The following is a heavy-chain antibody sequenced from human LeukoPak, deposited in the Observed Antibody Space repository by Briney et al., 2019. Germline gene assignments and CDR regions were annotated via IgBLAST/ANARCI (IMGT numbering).Heavy chain of an antibody. V-gene: IGHV3-23*01. CDR1: GFTFNNYA. J-gene: IGHJ6*02. D-gene: IGHD1-14*01. Sequence: GGSLRLSCAASGFTFNNYAMDWVRQAPGKGLEWVSVISGSGGTTYYADSVKGRFTISRDSSKNTLYLQMNSLRAEDTAVYYCAKVSGGGLYYDGMDVWGQGTTVTVSS. CDR3: AKVSGGGLYYDGMDV. CDR2: ISGSGGTT.